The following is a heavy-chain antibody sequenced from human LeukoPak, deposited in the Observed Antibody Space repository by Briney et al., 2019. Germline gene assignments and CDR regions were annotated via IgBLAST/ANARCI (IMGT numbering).Heavy chain of an antibody. J-gene: IGHJ4*02. V-gene: IGHV4-34*01. CDR1: GGSFSGYY. CDR2: INHSGST. CDR3: ARDWYYAPDC. D-gene: IGHD2-2*01. Sequence: SETLSLTCAVYGGSFSGYYWSWLRQPPGKGLEWIGEINHSGSTNYNPSLKSRLTISGDTPKNQFSLTLSSATSADTAVYYCARDWYYAPDCWGQGTLGTVSS.